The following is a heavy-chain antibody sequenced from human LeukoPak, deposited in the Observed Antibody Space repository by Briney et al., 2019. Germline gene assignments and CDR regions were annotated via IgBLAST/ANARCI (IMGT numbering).Heavy chain of an antibody. V-gene: IGHV1-18*01. CDR3: ARGASSYYDSSDYFDY. J-gene: IGHJ4*02. D-gene: IGHD3-22*01. Sequence: ASVKVSRKASGYTFTSYGISWVRQAPGQGLEWMGWISGYNGNTNYAQNLQGRVTMTTDTSTSTVYMELRSLRSDDTAVYYCARGASSYYDSSDYFDYWGQGTLVTVSS. CDR1: GYTFTSYG. CDR2: ISGYNGNT.